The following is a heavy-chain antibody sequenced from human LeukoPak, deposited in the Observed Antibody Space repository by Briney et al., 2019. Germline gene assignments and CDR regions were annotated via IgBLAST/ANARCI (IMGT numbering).Heavy chain of an antibody. CDR1: GGSIGSYY. CDR2: IYYSGST. J-gene: IGHJ3*02. CDR3: ARGASDAFDI. Sequence: PSETLSLTCYVSGGSIGSYYWSWIRQPPGKGLEWIGYIYYSGSTNYNPSLKSRVTISVDTSKNQFSLKLSSVTAADTAVYYCARGASDAFDIWGQGTMVTVSS. V-gene: IGHV4-59*01. D-gene: IGHD4/OR15-4a*01.